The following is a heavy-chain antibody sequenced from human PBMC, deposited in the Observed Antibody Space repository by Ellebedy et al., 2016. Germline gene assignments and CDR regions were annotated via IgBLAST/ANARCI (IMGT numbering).Heavy chain of an antibody. D-gene: IGHD1-26*01. CDR2: IKGKTDGEST. CDR3: TTSIVGIGK. J-gene: IGHJ4*02. V-gene: IGHV3-15*01. Sequence: GGSLRLXXATSGFTFSSAWMTWVRQAPGKGLEWVGRIKGKTDGESTDYAAPVKGRFTISRHRTRNTLFLQMNGLKIGDTAMYYCTTSIVGIGKWGQGTMVTVSS. CDR1: GFTFSSAW.